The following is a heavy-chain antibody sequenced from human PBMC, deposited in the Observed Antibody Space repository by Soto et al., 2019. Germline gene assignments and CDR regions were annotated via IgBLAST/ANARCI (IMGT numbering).Heavy chain of an antibody. D-gene: IGHD3-9*01. J-gene: IGHJ6*02. Sequence: SVKVSCKASGGTFSSYAISWVRQAPGQGLEWMGGIIPIFGTANYAQKFQGRVTITADKSTSTAYMELSSLRSEDTAVYYCARELYYDILTGAPGIYYYGMDVWGQGTTVTV. CDR1: GGTFSSYA. CDR3: ARELYYDILTGAPGIYYYGMDV. CDR2: IIPIFGTA. V-gene: IGHV1-69*06.